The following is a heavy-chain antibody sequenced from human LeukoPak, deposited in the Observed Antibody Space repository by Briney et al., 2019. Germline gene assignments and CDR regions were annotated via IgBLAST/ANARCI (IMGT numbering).Heavy chain of an antibody. CDR1: GYSFTGYY. CDR2: INPNSGGT. D-gene: IGHD2-2*02. J-gene: IGHJ5*02. CDR3: ARATLFDIVVVPAAIPGGWFDP. V-gene: IGHV1-2*02. Sequence: GASVKVSCKASGYSFTGYYIHWVRQAPGQGLEWMGWINPNSGGTNYAQKLQGRVTMTTDTSTSTAYMELRSLRSDDTAVYYCARATLFDIVVVPAAIPGGWFDPWGQGTLVTVSS.